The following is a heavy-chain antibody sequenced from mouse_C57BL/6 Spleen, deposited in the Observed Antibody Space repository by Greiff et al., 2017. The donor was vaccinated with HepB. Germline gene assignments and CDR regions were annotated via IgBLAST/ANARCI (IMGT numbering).Heavy chain of an antibody. CDR2: ISYDGSN. D-gene: IGHD3-2*02. Sequence: EVQLQESGPGLVKPSQSLSLTCSVTGYSITSGYYWNWIRQFPGNKLEWMGYISYDGSNNYNPSLKNRISITRDTSKNQFFLKLNSVTTEDTATYYCARGGQLRLRGAMDYWGQGTSVTVSS. J-gene: IGHJ4*01. CDR3: ARGGQLRLRGAMDY. V-gene: IGHV3-6*01. CDR1: GYSITSGYY.